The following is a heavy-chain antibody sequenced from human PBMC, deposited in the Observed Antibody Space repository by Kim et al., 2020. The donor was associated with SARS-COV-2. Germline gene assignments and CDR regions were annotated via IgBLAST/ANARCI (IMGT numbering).Heavy chain of an antibody. CDR3: ANEPASVGGDEPQFIH. D-gene: IGHD1-26*01. Sequence: GGSLRLSCEASGFTFSSFGMHWVRQAPGKGLEWVAVILYDGSDKLYADSVKGRFTISRDNSKNTLYLEMNSLRGEDTAVYYCANEPASVGGDEPQFIHWGQGTLVTVSS. V-gene: IGHV3-30*18. CDR2: ILYDGSDK. J-gene: IGHJ4*02. CDR1: GFTFSSFG.